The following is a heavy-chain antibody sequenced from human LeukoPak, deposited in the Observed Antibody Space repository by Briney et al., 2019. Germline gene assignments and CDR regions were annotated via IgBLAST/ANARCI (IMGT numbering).Heavy chain of an antibody. D-gene: IGHD2-2*01. CDR2: INQDESKK. V-gene: IGHV3-7*01. CDR1: GFTFSNDW. Sequence: GGSPRLSCAASGFTFSNDWMCWVRQAPGKGLEWVANINQDESKKYYADSVKGRFTISRDNAKNSLYLQMSSLTAEDTAIYYCARDHAYRADYWGQGTLVTVSS. J-gene: IGHJ4*02. CDR3: ARDHAYRADY.